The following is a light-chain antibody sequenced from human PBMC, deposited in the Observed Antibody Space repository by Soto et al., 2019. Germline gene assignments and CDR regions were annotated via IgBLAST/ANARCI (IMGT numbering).Light chain of an antibody. V-gene: IGLV1-40*01. Sequence: QSVLTQPPSVSGAPGQRVTISCTGSSSNIGAGYDVHWYQQLPGTAPKLLIYGNSNRPSGVPDRFSGSKSGTSASLAITGLQAEYEADYSCQSYDSSLSVVFGGGTKVTVL. J-gene: IGLJ2*01. CDR2: GNS. CDR1: SSNIGAGYD. CDR3: QSYDSSLSVV.